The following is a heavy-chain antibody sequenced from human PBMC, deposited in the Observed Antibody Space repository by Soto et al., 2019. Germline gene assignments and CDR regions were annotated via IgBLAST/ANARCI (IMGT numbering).Heavy chain of an antibody. D-gene: IGHD3-16*01. J-gene: IGHJ6*02. CDR1: VCSVSINY. V-gene: IGHV6-1*01. Sequence: SQTLSLTCASSVCSVSINYWNWCRQSPSRGLEWLGRTYFQSTWYTHYALSVRDRITISPDTSKNQFSLQLKSVTPEYTAVYYCARRLRATGVDVGGRGNTV. CDR2: TYFQSTWYT. CDR3: ARRLRATGVDV.